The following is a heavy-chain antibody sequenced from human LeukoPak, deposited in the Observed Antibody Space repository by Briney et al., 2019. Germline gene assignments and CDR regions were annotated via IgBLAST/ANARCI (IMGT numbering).Heavy chain of an antibody. CDR1: GFTFSSYA. D-gene: IGHD3-16*02. V-gene: IGHV3-23*01. J-gene: IGHJ4*02. Sequence: GGSLRLSCAASGFTFSSYAMSWVRQAPGKGLEWVSTISGSGGSTYNADSVKGRFTISRDNSKNTLYLQMNSLRAEDTAVYYCDRDGGVIVIQHFDYWGQGTLVTVSS. CDR3: DRDGGVIVIQHFDY. CDR2: ISGSGGST.